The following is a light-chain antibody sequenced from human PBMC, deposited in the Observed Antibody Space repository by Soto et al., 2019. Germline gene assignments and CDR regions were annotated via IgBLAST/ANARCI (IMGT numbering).Light chain of an antibody. J-gene: IGKJ1*01. CDR3: QDYLNWPPT. Sequence: RKLSPATLSVSKRETATLSGRASQSVSSNLAWYQQKPGQAPRLLIYDASNRATGIPARFSGSGSGTEFTLTISSLQSEDFAVYYCQDYLNWPPTFGQGTKV. V-gene: IGKV3D-15*01. CDR2: DAS. CDR1: QSVSSN.